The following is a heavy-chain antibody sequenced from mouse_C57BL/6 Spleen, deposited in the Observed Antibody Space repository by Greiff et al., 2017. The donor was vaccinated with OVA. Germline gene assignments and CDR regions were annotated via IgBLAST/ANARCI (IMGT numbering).Heavy chain of an antibody. CDR3: ARYDYDGGYFDY. D-gene: IGHD2-4*01. V-gene: IGHV5-4*01. CDR1: GFTFSSYA. J-gene: IGHJ2*01. CDR2: ISDGGSYT. Sequence: EVQVVESGGGLVKPGGSLKLSCAASGFTFSSYAMSWVRQTPEKRLEWVATISDGGSYTYYPDNVKGRFTISRDNAKNNLYLQMSHLKSEDTAMYYCARYDYDGGYFDYWGQGTTLTVSS.